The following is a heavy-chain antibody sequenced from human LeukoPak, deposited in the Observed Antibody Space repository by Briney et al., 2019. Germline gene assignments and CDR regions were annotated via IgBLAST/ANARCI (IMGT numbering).Heavy chain of an antibody. J-gene: IGHJ4*02. Sequence: GGSLRLSCAASGLTFSNYWMNWVRQAPGKVREWVANIKQDGSEKFYVDSVRGRFTISRDNAKNSLYLQMDTLRADDTAIYYCASGSGWYIDSWGQGTLVTVSS. CDR2: IKQDGSEK. V-gene: IGHV3-7*01. CDR1: GLTFSNYW. CDR3: ASGSGWYIDS. D-gene: IGHD6-19*01.